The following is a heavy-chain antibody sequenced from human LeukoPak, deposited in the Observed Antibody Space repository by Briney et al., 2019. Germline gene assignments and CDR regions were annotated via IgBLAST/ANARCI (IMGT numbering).Heavy chain of an antibody. CDR2: IYYSGST. J-gene: IGHJ4*02. V-gene: IGHV4-39*01. Sequence: PSETLSLTCTVSGGSISSSSYFWGWIRQPPGKGLEWIGTIYYSGSTYYNPSLKSRVTISVDTSKNQFSLRLSSVTAADTAMYYCARTSLGRAAFEYWGQGTLVTVSS. CDR1: GGSISSSSYF. D-gene: IGHD2-15*01. CDR3: ARTSLGRAAFEY.